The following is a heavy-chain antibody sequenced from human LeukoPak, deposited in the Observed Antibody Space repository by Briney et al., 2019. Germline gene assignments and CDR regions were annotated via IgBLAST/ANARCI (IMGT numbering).Heavy chain of an antibody. CDR1: GYSFTSYW. Sequence: GESLKISCKGSGYSFTSYWIGWVRQLPGKGLEWMGIIYPGDSDTRYSPSFQGQVTISADKSISTAYLQWSSLKVSDTAMYYCARPRGRYYDSIDYWGQGTLVTVSS. CDR3: ARPRGRYYDSIDY. D-gene: IGHD3-22*01. J-gene: IGHJ4*02. CDR2: IYPGDSDT. V-gene: IGHV5-51*01.